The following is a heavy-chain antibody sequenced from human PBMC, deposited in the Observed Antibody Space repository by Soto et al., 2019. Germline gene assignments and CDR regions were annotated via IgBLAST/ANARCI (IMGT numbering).Heavy chain of an antibody. J-gene: IGHJ6*02. Sequence: GGSLRLSCAASGFTFSDYGMHWVRQAPGKGLEWVAVIWYDGINKYYADSVKGRFTISRDNPKKTLFLQMNSLRAEDTAVYYCARLQSDYYFGMDVWGQGTTVTVSS. CDR1: GFTFSDYG. CDR2: IWYDGINK. D-gene: IGHD6-19*01. V-gene: IGHV3-33*01. CDR3: ARLQSDYYFGMDV.